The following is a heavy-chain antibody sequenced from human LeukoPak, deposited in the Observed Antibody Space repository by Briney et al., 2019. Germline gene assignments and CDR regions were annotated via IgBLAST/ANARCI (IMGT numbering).Heavy chain of an antibody. J-gene: IGHJ5*02. CDR1: GYTFIGYY. V-gene: IGHV1-8*02. CDR2: INPNSGNT. Sequence: ASVKVSCKASGYTFIGYYIHWVRQAPGQGLEWMGWINPNSGNTGYAQKFQGRVTMTRNTSISTAYMELSRLRSDDTAVYYCARGGTRYYCSSTSCVNWFDPWGQGTLVTVSS. D-gene: IGHD2-2*01. CDR3: ARGGTRYYCSSTSCVNWFDP.